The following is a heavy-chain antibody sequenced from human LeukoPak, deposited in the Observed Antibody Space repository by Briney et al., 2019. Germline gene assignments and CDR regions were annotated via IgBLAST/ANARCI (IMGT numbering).Heavy chain of an antibody. Sequence: SVKVSCKASGGTFSSYAISWVRQAPGQGLEWMGGIIPIFGTANYAQKFQGRVTITSDESTSTAYMELSSLRSEDTAVYYCARCGSGVENWFDPWGQGTLVTVSS. J-gene: IGHJ5*02. CDR3: ARCGSGVENWFDP. CDR1: GGTFSSYA. D-gene: IGHD6-25*01. CDR2: IIPIFGTA. V-gene: IGHV1-69*13.